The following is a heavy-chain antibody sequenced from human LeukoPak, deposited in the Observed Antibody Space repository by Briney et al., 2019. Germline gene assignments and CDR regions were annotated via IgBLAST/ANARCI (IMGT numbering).Heavy chain of an antibody. J-gene: IGHJ4*02. CDR2: INPNSGGT. CDR1: GYTFTGYY. D-gene: IGHD3-22*01. V-gene: IGHV1-2*02. Sequence: GASVKVSCKASGYTFTGYYMHWVRQAPGQGLEWMGWINPNSGGTNYAQKFQGRVTMTSDTSISSAYMELSRLRSDDTAVYYCARSWEYYDSSAYFYYWGQGTLVTVSS. CDR3: ARSWEYYDSSAYFYY.